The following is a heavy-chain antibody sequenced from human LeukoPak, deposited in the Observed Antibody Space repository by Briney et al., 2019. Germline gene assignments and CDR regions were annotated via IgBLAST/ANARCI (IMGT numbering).Heavy chain of an antibody. V-gene: IGHV4-59*01. CDR1: GVSISSYY. Sequence: SETLSLTCTVSGVSISSYYWSWIRQPPGKGLEWIGYIYDSGSTDYNPSLRSRVTISVDTSKNQFSLKMDSVTAADTAVYYCARRFDYWGQGTLVTVSS. CDR3: ARRFDY. J-gene: IGHJ4*02. CDR2: IYDSGST.